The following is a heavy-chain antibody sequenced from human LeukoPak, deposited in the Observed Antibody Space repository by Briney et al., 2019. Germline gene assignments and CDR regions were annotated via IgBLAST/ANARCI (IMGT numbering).Heavy chain of an antibody. V-gene: IGHV4-59*08. J-gene: IGHJ6*02. D-gene: IGHD6-13*01. CDR2: IYYSGST. CDR1: GGSISSYY. CDR3: ARRGQQLVGGYYYYGMDV. Sequence: PSETLSLTCTVSGGSISSYYWSWIRQPPGKGLGWIGYIYYSGSTNYNPSLKSRVTISVDTSKNQFSLKLSSVTAADTAVYYCARRGQQLVGGYYYYGMDVWGQGTTVTVSS.